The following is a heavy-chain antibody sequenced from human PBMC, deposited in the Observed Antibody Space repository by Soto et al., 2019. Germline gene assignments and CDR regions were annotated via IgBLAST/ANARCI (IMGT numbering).Heavy chain of an antibody. D-gene: IGHD3-10*01. CDR2: TYYRSKWYY. J-gene: IGHJ5*02. CDR1: GDSVSIYSGA. CDR3: ARSINP. Sequence: SQTLSLTCVISGDSVSIYSGAWNWIRQSPSRGLEWLGRTYYRSKWYYDYAESVKSRIIISVDTSKNQFSLQLNSVTAADTAVYYCARSINPWGQGTLVTVSS. V-gene: IGHV6-1*01.